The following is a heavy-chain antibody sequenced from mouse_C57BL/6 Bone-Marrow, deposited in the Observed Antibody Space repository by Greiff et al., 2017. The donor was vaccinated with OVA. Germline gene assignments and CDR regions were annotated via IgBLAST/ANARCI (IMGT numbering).Heavy chain of an antibody. D-gene: IGHD1-1*01. V-gene: IGHV1-76*01. J-gene: IGHJ4*01. Sequence: QVQLQQSGAELVRPGASVKLSCKASGYTFTDYYINWVKQRPGQGLEWIARIYPGSGNTYYNEKFKGKATLTAEKSSSTAYMQLSSLTSEDSAVYFGARRYGSYYYAMDYWGQGTSVTVSS. CDR1: GYTFTDYY. CDR3: ARRYGSYYYAMDY. CDR2: IYPGSGNT.